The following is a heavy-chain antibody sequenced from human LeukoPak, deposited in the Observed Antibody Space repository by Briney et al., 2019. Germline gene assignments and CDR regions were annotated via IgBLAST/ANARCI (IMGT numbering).Heavy chain of an antibody. D-gene: IGHD6-13*01. V-gene: IGHV4-4*07. CDR3: ARSIAVGGPQFAYYYYMDV. Sequence: SETLSLTCTISGGSLIGYYWTWIRQPAGKGLEWIGRISSSGSTNYNPSLKSRVTMSVDTSKNQVSLRLSSVTAADTAVYYCARSIAVGGPQFAYYYYMDVWGKGTTVTVSS. CDR1: GGSLIGYY. J-gene: IGHJ6*03. CDR2: ISSSGST.